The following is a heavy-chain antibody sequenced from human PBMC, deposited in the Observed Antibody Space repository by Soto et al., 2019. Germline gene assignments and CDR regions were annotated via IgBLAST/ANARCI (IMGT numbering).Heavy chain of an antibody. CDR2: IYPGDSDT. J-gene: IGHJ5*01. CDR1: GYSFINHW. V-gene: IGHV5-51*01. D-gene: IGHD6-13*01. CDR3: IIAAPRSRWFAS. Sequence: PGESLKISCEGSGYSFINHWIGWVRQMPGKGLEWMGSIYPGDSDTKYSPSFEGQVTISADRSVSTAYLQWSSLKASDTAIFYCIIAAPRSRWFASWGQGTLVTVSS.